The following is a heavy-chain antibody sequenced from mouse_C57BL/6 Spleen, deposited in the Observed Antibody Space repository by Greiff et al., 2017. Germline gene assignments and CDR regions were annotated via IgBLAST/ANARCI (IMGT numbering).Heavy chain of an antibody. D-gene: IGHD1-1*01. J-gene: IGHJ1*03. V-gene: IGHV7-3*01. CDR2: IRNKANGYTT. CDR1: GFTFTDYY. Sequence: EVNVVESGGGLVQPGGSLSLSCAASGFTFTDYYMSWVRQPPGKALEWLGFIRNKANGYTTEYSASVKGRFTISRDNSQSILYLQMNALRAEDSATYYCARYRVVARYFDVWGTGTTVTVSS. CDR3: ARYRVVARYFDV.